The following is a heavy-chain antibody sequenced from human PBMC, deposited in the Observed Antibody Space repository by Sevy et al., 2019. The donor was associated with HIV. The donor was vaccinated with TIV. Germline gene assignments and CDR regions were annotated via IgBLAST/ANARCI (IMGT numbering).Heavy chain of an antibody. Sequence: SETLSLTCVVSGYSISSGYWWDWFRRPPGKGLEWIGAIHYTGTTQYTPSLNRRVTVSADTSKNQFPLRLSSMTAADTAVYYCASHDWGREDYWGQGTLVTVSS. J-gene: IGHJ4*02. CDR2: IHYTGTT. V-gene: IGHV4-38-2*01. CDR3: ASHDWGREDY. D-gene: IGHD7-27*01. CDR1: GYSISSGYW.